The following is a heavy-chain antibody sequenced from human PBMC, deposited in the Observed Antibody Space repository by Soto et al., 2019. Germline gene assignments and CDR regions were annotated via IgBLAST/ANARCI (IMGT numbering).Heavy chain of an antibody. J-gene: IGHJ6*02. CDR1: RFTFSSYA. D-gene: IGHD3-3*01. Sequence: GGSLRLSCAASRFTFSSYAMSWVRQAPGKGLEWVSAISGSGGSTYYGDSVKGRFTLARGNSKNTLYLQMNSLRAEDTAVYYCAKHGNWEWLPSRHYYYYGMYVWGQGTPVTVSS. V-gene: IGHV3-23*01. CDR3: AKHGNWEWLPSRHYYYYGMYV. CDR2: ISGSGGST.